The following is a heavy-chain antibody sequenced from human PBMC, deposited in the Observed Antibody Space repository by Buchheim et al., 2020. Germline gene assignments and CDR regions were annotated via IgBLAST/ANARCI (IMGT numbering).Heavy chain of an antibody. CDR3: AKDQHSIAARQDYYYYGMDV. CDR1: GFTFSSYG. V-gene: IGHV3-30*18. J-gene: IGHJ6*02. Sequence: QVQLVESGGGVVQPGRSLRLSCAASGFTFSSYGMHWVRQAPGKGLEWVAVISYDGSNKYYADSVKGRFTIYRDTSTNTLYLQMNSLRAEDTAVYYCAKDQHSIAARQDYYYYGMDVWGQGTT. CDR2: ISYDGSNK. D-gene: IGHD6-6*01.